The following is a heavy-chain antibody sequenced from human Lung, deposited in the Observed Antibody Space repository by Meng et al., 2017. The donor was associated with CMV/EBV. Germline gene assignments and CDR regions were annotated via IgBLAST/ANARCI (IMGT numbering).Heavy chain of an antibody. Sequence: GESLKISCAASGFTFSNAWMSWVRQAPGKGLEWVGRIKSKTDGGTTDYAAPVKGRFTISRDDSKNTLYLQMNSLKTEDTAVYYCTTGAYYDFWSGYHYWGQGTLXTSPQ. CDR3: TTGAYYDFWSGYHY. V-gene: IGHV3-15*01. CDR2: IKSKTDGGTT. J-gene: IGHJ4*02. D-gene: IGHD3-3*01. CDR1: GFTFSNAW.